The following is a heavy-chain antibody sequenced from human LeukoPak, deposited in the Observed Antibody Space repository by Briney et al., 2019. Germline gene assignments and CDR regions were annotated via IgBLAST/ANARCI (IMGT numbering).Heavy chain of an antibody. Sequence: GASVKVSCKASGYTFTSYGISWVRQAPGQGLEWMGWISAYNGNTNYAQKLQGRVTMTTDTSTSTAYMELRSLRSDATAVYYCARVTTPGYSYGYDDYWGQGTLVTVSS. CDR1: GYTFTSYG. V-gene: IGHV1-18*01. D-gene: IGHD5-18*01. CDR2: ISAYNGNT. CDR3: ARVTTPGYSYGYDDY. J-gene: IGHJ4*02.